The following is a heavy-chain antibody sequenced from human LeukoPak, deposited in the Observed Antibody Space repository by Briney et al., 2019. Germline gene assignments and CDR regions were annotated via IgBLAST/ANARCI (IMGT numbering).Heavy chain of an antibody. CDR3: ARDKFPYVDYAGYFDY. J-gene: IGHJ4*02. Sequence: GGSLRLSCVASESIFDNYAMHWVRQAPGKGLEWVAVIIYDGSKQYFGDSVKGRFTISRDSSKRTLYLHMNSLRPEDTAVYYCARDKFPYVDYAGYFDYWGKGTLVTVSS. D-gene: IGHD4-17*01. CDR2: IIYDGSKQ. V-gene: IGHV3-30*04. CDR1: ESIFDNYA.